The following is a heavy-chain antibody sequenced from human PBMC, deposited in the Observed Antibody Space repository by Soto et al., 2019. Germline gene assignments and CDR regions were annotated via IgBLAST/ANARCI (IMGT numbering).Heavy chain of an antibody. CDR3: TRDGMTTGDT. CDR1: GVSVTSYT. V-gene: IGHV4-4*07. J-gene: IGHJ4*02. CDR2: VFSSVSA. D-gene: IGHD2-21*02. Sequence: PSETLSLTCLVSGVSVTSYTLSWVRQPANKGMEWIGRVFSSVSATYSPSLKSRVRISMDTPENRISLKLDSVTAADAGVYYCTRDGMTTGDTWGPGTLVTVSS.